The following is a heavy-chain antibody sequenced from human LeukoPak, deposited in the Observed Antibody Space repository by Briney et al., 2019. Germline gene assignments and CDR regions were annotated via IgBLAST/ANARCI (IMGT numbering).Heavy chain of an antibody. CDR3: ARGGRINPRFHY. J-gene: IGHJ4*02. V-gene: IGHV4-59*12. CDR1: GGSISSYY. D-gene: IGHD1-14*01. Sequence: LETLSLTCTVSGGSISSYYWSWIRQPPGKGLEWIGYIYYSGSTNYNPSLKSRVTVSVDTSKNQFSLKLSSVTAADTAVYYCARGGRINPRFHYWGQGTLVTVSS. CDR2: IYYSGST.